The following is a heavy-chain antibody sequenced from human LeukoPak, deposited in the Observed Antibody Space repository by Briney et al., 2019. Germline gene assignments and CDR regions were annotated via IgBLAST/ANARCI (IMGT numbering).Heavy chain of an antibody. CDR3: ARELDWLIDY. Sequence: SETLSLTCTVSGGSISSYYWSWIRQPPGKGLEWIGYIYYNGSTNYNPSLKSRVTISVDTSKNQFSLKLSSVTAADTAVYYCARELDWLIDYWGQGTLVTVSS. D-gene: IGHD3-9*01. CDR2: IYYNGST. CDR1: GGSISSYY. V-gene: IGHV4-59*01. J-gene: IGHJ4*02.